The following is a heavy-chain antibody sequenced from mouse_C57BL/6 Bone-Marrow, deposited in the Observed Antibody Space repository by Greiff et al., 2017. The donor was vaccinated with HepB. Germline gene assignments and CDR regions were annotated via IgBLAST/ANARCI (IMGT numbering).Heavy chain of an antibody. D-gene: IGHD2-4*01. CDR1: GFSFNTYA. J-gene: IGHJ3*01. Sequence: EVKLVESGGGLVQPKGSLKLSCAASGFSFNTYAMNWVRQAPGKGLEWVARIRSKSNNYATYYADSVKDRFTISRDDSESMLYLQMNNLKTEDTAMYYCVRHNYYDYAWFAYWGQGTLVTVSA. CDR3: VRHNYYDYAWFAY. V-gene: IGHV10-1*01. CDR2: IRSKSNNYAT.